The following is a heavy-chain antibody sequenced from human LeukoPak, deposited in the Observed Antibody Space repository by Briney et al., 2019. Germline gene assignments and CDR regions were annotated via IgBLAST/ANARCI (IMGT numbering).Heavy chain of an antibody. Sequence: GASVKVSCKASGYTFTGYYMHWVRQAPGQGLEWMGRINPNSGGTNYAQKLQGRVTMTTDTSTSTAYMELRSLRSDDTAVYYCARDFMDSSGSDYWGQGTLVTVSS. CDR3: ARDFMDSSGSDY. CDR1: GYTFTGYY. J-gene: IGHJ4*02. D-gene: IGHD6-19*01. CDR2: INPNSGGT. V-gene: IGHV1-2*06.